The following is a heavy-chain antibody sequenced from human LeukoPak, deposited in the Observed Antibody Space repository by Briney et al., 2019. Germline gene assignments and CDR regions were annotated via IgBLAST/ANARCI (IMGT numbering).Heavy chain of an antibody. Sequence: SETLSLTCTVSGYSISSGYYWGWLRQPPGKGLEWIGSIYHSGSTYYNPSLKSRVTISVDTSKNQFSLKLSSVTAADTAVYYCARDSSSSGWFDPWGQGTLVTVSS. CDR3: ARDSSSSGWFDP. J-gene: IGHJ5*02. CDR1: GYSISSGYY. CDR2: IYHSGST. V-gene: IGHV4-38-2*02. D-gene: IGHD6-6*01.